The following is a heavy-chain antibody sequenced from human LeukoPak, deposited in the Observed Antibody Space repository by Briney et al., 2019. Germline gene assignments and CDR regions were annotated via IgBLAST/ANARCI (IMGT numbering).Heavy chain of an antibody. CDR1: GFTFSSYT. CDR3: ARSRGLDRHYSYYMDV. D-gene: IGHD3-10*01. J-gene: IGHJ6*03. CDR2: ITSNGGST. V-gene: IGHV3-64*01. Sequence: GGSLRLSCAVSGFTFSSYTMHWVRQAPGKGLEYVSAITSNGGSTYYANSVKGRFTISRDNSKNTLYLQMGSLRVEDMAVYYCARSRGLDRHYSYYMDVWGKGTTFTVSS.